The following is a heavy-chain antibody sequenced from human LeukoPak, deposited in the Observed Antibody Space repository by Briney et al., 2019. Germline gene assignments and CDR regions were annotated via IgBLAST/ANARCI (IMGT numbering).Heavy chain of an antibody. V-gene: IGHV3-30*18. CDR2: ISYDGSNK. J-gene: IGHJ4*02. D-gene: IGHD3-10*01. CDR1: GFTFSSYG. Sequence: GGSLRLSCAASGFTFSSYGMHWVRQAPGKGLEWVAVISYDGSNKYYADSVKGRFTISRDNSKNTLYLRMNSLRAEDTAVYYCAKVAVEYYYGSGSFDYWGQGTLVTVSS. CDR3: AKVAVEYYYGSGSFDY.